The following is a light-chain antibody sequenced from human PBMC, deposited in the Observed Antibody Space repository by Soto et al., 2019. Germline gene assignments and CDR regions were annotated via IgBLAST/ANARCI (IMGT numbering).Light chain of an antibody. J-gene: IGKJ3*01. CDR2: AAS. CDR3: QESYNTLTFT. CDR1: QSISNY. Sequence: DIQMTQSPSSLSASVGDRVTITCRASQSISNYLNWYQQKPGKAPKLLIFAASNLQSGVPSRFSGSGSGTDFTLTISSLQPEDFANYYCQESYNTLTFTLGPGTKVDIK. V-gene: IGKV1-39*01.